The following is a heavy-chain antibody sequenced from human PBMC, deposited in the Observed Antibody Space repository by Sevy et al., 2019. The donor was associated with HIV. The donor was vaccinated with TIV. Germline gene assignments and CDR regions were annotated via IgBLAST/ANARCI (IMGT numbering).Heavy chain of an antibody. Sequence: GGSLRLSCAASGFTFSSYGMHWVRQAPGKGLEWVAVIWYDGSNKYYADSMKGRFTISRDNSKNTLYLQMNSLRAEDTAVYYCARDQEGLRFDYWGQGTLVIVSS. V-gene: IGHV3-33*01. CDR3: ARDQEGLRFDY. D-gene: IGHD3-3*01. CDR1: GFTFSSYG. CDR2: IWYDGSNK. J-gene: IGHJ4*02.